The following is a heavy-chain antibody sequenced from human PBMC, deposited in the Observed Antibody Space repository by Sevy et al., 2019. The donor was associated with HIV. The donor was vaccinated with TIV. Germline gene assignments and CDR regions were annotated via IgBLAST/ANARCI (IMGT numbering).Heavy chain of an antibody. CDR1: GYPFSTYA. D-gene: IGHD6-19*01. V-gene: IGHV1-18*01. CDR3: ARLEASGSGWYGNGMDV. Sequence: ASVKVSCKASGYPFSTYAISLVRQAPGQGLECMGWISAYNGHTNYAQSLQDRVTMTTDTSTSTAYMELRSLRSDDTAVYYCARLEASGSGWYGNGMDVWGQGTTVTVSS. CDR2: ISAYNGHT. J-gene: IGHJ6*02.